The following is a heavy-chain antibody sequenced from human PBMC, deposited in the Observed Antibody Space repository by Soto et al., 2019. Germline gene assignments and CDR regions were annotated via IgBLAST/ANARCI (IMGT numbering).Heavy chain of an antibody. CDR3: AKNRAAAGSPPFDP. D-gene: IGHD6-13*01. V-gene: IGHV3-23*01. CDR1: RFTFSSYA. Sequence: EVQLLESGGGLVQPGGSLRLSCAASRFTFSSYAMSWVRQAPGKGLEWVSAISGRGGSTYYADSVKGRFTISRDHSKNTLYLQMNSLRAEDTAVYYCAKNRAAAGSPPFDPWGQGTLVTVSS. CDR2: ISGRGGST. J-gene: IGHJ5*02.